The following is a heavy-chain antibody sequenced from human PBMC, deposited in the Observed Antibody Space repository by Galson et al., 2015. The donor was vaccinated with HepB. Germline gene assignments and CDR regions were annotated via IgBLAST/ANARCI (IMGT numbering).Heavy chain of an antibody. CDR2: ISSTNIYT. J-gene: IGHJ4*02. D-gene: IGHD2-15*01. CDR1: GFTFSDYF. Sequence: SLRLSCAASGFTFSDYFMTWLRQAPGKGLEWVSHISSTNIYTYYADSVKGRFTISRDNAKDSLHLQMNGLRVEDTAVYYCARFARIPDHWGQGTLVTVSS. V-gene: IGHV3-11*06. CDR3: ARFARIPDH.